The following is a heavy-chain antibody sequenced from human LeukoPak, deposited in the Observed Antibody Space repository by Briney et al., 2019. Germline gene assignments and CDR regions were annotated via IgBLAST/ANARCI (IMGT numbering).Heavy chain of an antibody. CDR2: ISSSSSYI. D-gene: IGHD2-21*02. CDR1: GFTFSSYS. Sequence: GGSLRLSCAASGFTFSSYSMNWVRQAPGKGLEWVSSISSSSSYIYYADSVKGRFTISRDNAKNSLYLQMNSLRAEDTAVYYCARGSRLVVVTAILGYWGQGTLVTVSS. V-gene: IGHV3-21*01. CDR3: ARGSRLVVVTAILGY. J-gene: IGHJ4*02.